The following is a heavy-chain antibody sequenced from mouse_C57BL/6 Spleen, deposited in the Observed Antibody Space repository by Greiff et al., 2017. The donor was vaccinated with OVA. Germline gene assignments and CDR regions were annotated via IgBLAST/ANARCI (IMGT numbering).Heavy chain of an antibody. CDR2: ISSGGSYT. Sequence: EVKLVESGGDLVKPGGSLKLSCAASGFTFSSYGMSWVRQTPDKRLEWVATISSGGSYTYYPDSVKGRFTISRDNAKNTLYLQMSSLKSEDTAMYYCARGSLGSSYNWFAYWGQGTLVTVSA. D-gene: IGHD1-1*01. J-gene: IGHJ3*01. CDR3: ARGSLGSSYNWFAY. CDR1: GFTFSSYG. V-gene: IGHV5-6*01.